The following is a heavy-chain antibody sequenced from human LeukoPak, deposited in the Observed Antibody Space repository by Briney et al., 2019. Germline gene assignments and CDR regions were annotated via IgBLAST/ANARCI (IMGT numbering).Heavy chain of an antibody. CDR1: GYSISSGYY. CDR3: AREEYSSSLFYFDY. V-gene: IGHV4-38-2*02. D-gene: IGHD6-6*01. J-gene: IGHJ4*02. Sequence: SETLSLTCAVSGYSISSGYYWGWIRQPPGKGLEWIGSIYRSGSTHYNPSLKSRVTISVDTSKNQFSLKLSSVTAADTAVYYCAREEYSSSLFYFDYWGQGTLVTVSS. CDR2: IYRSGST.